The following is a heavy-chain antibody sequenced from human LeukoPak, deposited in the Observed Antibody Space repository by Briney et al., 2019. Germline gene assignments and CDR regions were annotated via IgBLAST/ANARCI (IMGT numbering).Heavy chain of an antibody. CDR3: ARGKKYSSSWYWFDP. J-gene: IGHJ5*02. D-gene: IGHD6-13*01. V-gene: IGHV1-8*03. CDR1: GYTFTSYD. CDR2: MNPNSGNT. Sequence: ASVKVSCKASGYTFTSYDINWVRQATGQGLEWMGWMNPNSGNTGYAQKFQGRVTITRNTSISTAYMELSSLRSEDTAVYYCARGKKYSSSWYWFDPWGQGTLVTVSS.